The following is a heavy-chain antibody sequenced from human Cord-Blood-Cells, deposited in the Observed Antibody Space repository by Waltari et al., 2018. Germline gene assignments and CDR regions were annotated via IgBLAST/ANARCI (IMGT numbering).Heavy chain of an antibody. Sequence: QVQLVQSGAEVKKPGASVTVSCTASGSPFTGYYLHCVRPAPGQGLEWMGWINPNSGGTNYAQKFQGWVTMTRDTSISTAYMELSRLRSDDTAVYYCARASLTGDDAFDIWGQGTMVTVSS. CDR2: INPNSGGT. CDR3: ARASLTGDDAFDI. CDR1: GSPFTGYY. V-gene: IGHV1-2*04. J-gene: IGHJ3*02. D-gene: IGHD7-27*01.